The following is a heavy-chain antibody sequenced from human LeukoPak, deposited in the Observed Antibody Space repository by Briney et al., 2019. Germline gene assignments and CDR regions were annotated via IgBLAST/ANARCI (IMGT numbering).Heavy chain of an antibody. J-gene: IGHJ6*03. V-gene: IGHV1-69*06. CDR1: GGTFSSYA. Sequence: SVKVSCKASGGTFSSYAISWVRQAPGQGLEWMGGIIPIFGTTNYAQKFQDRVTITADKSTSTAYMEVSSLRSEDTAVYYCARVVGLTGYSSSWYSGYYYYMDVWGKGTTVTVSS. CDR3: ARVVGLTGYSSSWYSGYYYYMDV. D-gene: IGHD6-13*01. CDR2: IIPIFGTT.